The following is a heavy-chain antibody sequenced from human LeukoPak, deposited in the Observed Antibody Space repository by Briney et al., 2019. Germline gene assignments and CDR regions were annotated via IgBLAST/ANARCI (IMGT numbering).Heavy chain of an antibody. CDR1: GFTFSSYA. V-gene: IGHV3-23*01. D-gene: IGHD3-22*01. Sequence: PGGSLRLSCAASGFTFSSYAMSCVRQAPGKGLEWVSAISGSGGNTYYADSVKGRFPISRDNSKNTLYLQMNSLRAEDTAVYYCAKAKTMTHDAFDIWGQGTMVTVSS. CDR3: AKAKTMTHDAFDI. J-gene: IGHJ3*02. CDR2: ISGSGGNT.